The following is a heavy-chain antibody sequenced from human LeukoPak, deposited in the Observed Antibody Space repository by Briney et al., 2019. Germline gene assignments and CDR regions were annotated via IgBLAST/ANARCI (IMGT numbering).Heavy chain of an antibody. CDR2: IYISGST. CDR3: ARDKRFGAAASWIDP. D-gene: IGHD6-13*01. V-gene: IGHV4-4*07. Sequence: SETLSLTCTVSGDSISGYYWSWVRQPAGKGLEWIGRIYISGSTNYNPSLKSRVTLSVDTSKNQFSLKLSSVTAADTAVYYCARDKRFGAAASWIDPWGQGTLVTVFS. J-gene: IGHJ5*02. CDR1: GDSISGYY.